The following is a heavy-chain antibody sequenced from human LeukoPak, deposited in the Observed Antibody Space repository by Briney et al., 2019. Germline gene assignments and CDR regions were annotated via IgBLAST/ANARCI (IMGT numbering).Heavy chain of an antibody. CDR2: ISGSGGST. Sequence: GRSLRLSCAASGFTFDDYAMHWVRQAPGKGLEWVSGISGSGGSTYYADSVKGRFTISRDNSKNTLYLQMNSLRAEDTAVYYCAKGIVGATRSYYFDYWGQGTLVTVSS. CDR3: AKGIVGATRSYYFDY. V-gene: IGHV3-23*01. D-gene: IGHD1-26*01. J-gene: IGHJ4*02. CDR1: GFTFDDYA.